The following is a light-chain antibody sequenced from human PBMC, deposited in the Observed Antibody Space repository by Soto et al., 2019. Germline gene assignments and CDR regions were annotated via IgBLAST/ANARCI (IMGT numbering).Light chain of an antibody. CDR1: QSVFSN. J-gene: IGKJ4*01. CDR2: SAS. CDR3: KQYNNWPPLT. V-gene: IGKV3-15*01. Sequence: EIVMTQSPAILSVSPGERATLSCRASQSVFSNLAWYQQKPGQAPRLLIYSASARVTGIPARFSASGSGTEFTLTISSLQSEDFAIYYCKQYNNWPPLTFGGGTKVEIK.